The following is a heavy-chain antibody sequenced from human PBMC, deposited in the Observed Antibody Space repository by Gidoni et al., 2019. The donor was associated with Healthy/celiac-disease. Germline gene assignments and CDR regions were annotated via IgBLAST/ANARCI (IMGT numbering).Heavy chain of an antibody. V-gene: IGHV4-30-2*01. J-gene: IGHJ6*02. Sequence: QLQLQESGPGLVRPSQPLSLTCAVSRRSISSGGYSWSWIRQPPGKGLEWIGYLYHSGSTYYNPSLKSRVTISVDRSKNQFSLKLSSVTAADTAVYYCARALGGSMDVWGQGTTVTVSS. CDR2: LYHSGST. D-gene: IGHD1-26*01. CDR1: RRSISSGGYS. CDR3: ARALGGSMDV.